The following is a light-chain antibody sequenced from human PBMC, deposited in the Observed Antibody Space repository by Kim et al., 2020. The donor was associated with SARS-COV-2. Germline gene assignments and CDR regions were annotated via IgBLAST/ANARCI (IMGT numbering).Light chain of an antibody. CDR1: NIGSKS. J-gene: IGLJ1*01. CDR2: YDS. V-gene: IGLV3-21*04. Sequence: APGKTARITCGGNNIGSKSVNWYQQKPGQAPVLVIYYDSDRPSGIPERFSGSNSGNTATLTISRVEAGDEADYYCQVWDSSGDHYVFGTGTKVTVL. CDR3: QVWDSSGDHYV.